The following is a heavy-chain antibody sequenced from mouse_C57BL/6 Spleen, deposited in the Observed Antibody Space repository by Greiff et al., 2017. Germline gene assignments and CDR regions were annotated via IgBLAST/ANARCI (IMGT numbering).Heavy chain of an antibody. CDR1: GYAFSSYW. CDR2: IYPGDGDT. CDR3: ARPATVVATRDYYAMDY. V-gene: IGHV1-80*01. Sequence: QVQLKESGAELVKPGASVKISCKASGYAFSSYWMNWVKQRPGKGLEWIGQIYPGDGDTNYNGKFKGKATLTADKSSSTAYMQLSSLTSEDSAVYFCARPATVVATRDYYAMDYWGQGTSVTVSS. J-gene: IGHJ4*01. D-gene: IGHD1-1*01.